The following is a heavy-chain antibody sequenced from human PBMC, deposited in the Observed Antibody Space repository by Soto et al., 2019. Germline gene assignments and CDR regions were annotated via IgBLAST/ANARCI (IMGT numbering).Heavy chain of an antibody. J-gene: IGHJ5*02. CDR2: IYYSGST. Sequence: SETLSLTCTVSGGSISSGGYYWSWIRQHPGKGLEWIGYIYYSGSTYYNPSLKSRVTISVDTSKNQFSLKLSSVTAADTAVYYCARNGVVTAIRYGNWFDPWGQGTLVTVSS. V-gene: IGHV4-31*03. CDR3: ARNGVVTAIRYGNWFDP. D-gene: IGHD2-21*02. CDR1: GGSISSGGYY.